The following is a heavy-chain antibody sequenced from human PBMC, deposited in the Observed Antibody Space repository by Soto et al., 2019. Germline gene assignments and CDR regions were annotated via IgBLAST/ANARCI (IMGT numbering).Heavy chain of an antibody. CDR3: ARRSFWSGYYQYHYYGMDV. V-gene: IGHV4-39*01. CDR1: GGSISSSSYY. CDR2: IYYSGST. J-gene: IGHJ6*02. Sequence: SETLSFTCTVSGGSISSSSYYWGWIRQPPGKGLEWIGSIYYSGSTYYNPSLKSRVTISVDTSKNQFSLKLSSVTAADTAVYYCARRSFWSGYYQYHYYGMDVWGQGTTVTVSS. D-gene: IGHD3-3*01.